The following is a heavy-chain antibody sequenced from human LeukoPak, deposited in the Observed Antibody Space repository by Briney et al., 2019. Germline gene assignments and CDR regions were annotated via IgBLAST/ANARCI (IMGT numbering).Heavy chain of an antibody. CDR1: GFTFDDYA. Sequence: GGSLRLSCAASGFTFDDYAMHWVRHAPGKGLEWVSGISWNSGSIVYADSVKGRFTISRDNAKNSLYLQMNSLRAEDTALYYCAKDSVPAAFLSWFDPWGQGTLVTVSS. CDR2: ISWNSGSI. CDR3: AKDSVPAAFLSWFDP. J-gene: IGHJ5*02. V-gene: IGHV3-9*01. D-gene: IGHD2-2*01.